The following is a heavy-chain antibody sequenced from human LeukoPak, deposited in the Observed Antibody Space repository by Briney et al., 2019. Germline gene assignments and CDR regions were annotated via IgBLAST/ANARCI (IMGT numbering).Heavy chain of an antibody. V-gene: IGHV1-2*02. J-gene: IGHJ5*01. CDR3: ARDRKGIAAAGTTRNWFDS. Sequence: ASVKVSCKASGYTFTGYYMHWVRQAPGQGLEWMGWINPNSGGTNYAQKFQGRVTMTRDTSISTAYMELSRLRSDDTAVYYCARDRKGIAAAGTTRNWFDSWGQGTLVTVSS. CDR2: INPNSGGT. CDR1: GYTFTGYY. D-gene: IGHD6-13*01.